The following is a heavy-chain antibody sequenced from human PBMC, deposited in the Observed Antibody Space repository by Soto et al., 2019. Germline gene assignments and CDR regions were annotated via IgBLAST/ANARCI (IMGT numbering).Heavy chain of an antibody. J-gene: IGHJ6*02. D-gene: IGHD3-3*01. Sequence: QVLLAQSGAEVKKPGSSVKVSCQTSRGTFNTSPISWVRQAPGQGLEWLGDTAPVFGMGNYPQQFQDRLNLTADESTTSVCMEVSRLTPEDTAVYFCATPHLRGRQYDYRSPATASLYHSGLGVWGQGTTVIVSS. CDR2: TAPVFGMG. V-gene: IGHV1-69*01. CDR1: RGTFNTSP. CDR3: ATPHLRGRQYDYRSPATASLYHSGLGV.